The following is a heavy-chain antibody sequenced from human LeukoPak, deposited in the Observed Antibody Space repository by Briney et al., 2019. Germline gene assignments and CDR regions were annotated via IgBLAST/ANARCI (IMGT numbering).Heavy chain of an antibody. CDR3: ARARRVTTPPHRPTYYYMDV. D-gene: IGHD4-11*01. Sequence: ASETLSLTCTVSGGSISGYYWSWIRQPPGKGLEWIGEINHSGSTNYNPSLKSRVTISVDTSKNQFSLKLSSVTAADTAVYYCARARRVTTPPHRPTYYYMDVWGKGTTVTVSS. CDR1: GGSISGYY. V-gene: IGHV4-34*01. CDR2: INHSGST. J-gene: IGHJ6*03.